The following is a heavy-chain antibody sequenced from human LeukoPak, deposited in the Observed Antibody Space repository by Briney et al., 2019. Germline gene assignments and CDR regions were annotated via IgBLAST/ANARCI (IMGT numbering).Heavy chain of an antibody. D-gene: IGHD1-26*01. CDR2: ISSSSSTI. CDR3: ASAFYSGSS. CDR1: GFTFSSYS. V-gene: IGHV3-48*04. Sequence: GGSLRLSCAAPGFTFSSYSMNWVRQAPGKGLEWVSYISSSSSTIYYADSVKGRFTISRDNAKNSLYLQMNSLRAEDTAVYYCASAFYSGSSWGQGTLVTVSS. J-gene: IGHJ5*02.